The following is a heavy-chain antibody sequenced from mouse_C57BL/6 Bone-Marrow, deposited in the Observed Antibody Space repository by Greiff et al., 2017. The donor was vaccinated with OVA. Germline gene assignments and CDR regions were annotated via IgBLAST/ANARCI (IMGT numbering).Heavy chain of an antibody. CDR2: IDPSDSYT. Sequence: VKLQQPGAELVRPGTSVKLSCKASGYTFTSYWMHWVKQRPGQGLEWIGVIDPSDSYTNSNPKFTGKATLTVDTSSSTAYMQLSSLTSEDSAVYYCARENYYGSSADYWGQGTTLTVSS. D-gene: IGHD1-1*01. J-gene: IGHJ2*01. CDR1: GYTFTSYW. CDR3: ARENYYGSSADY. V-gene: IGHV1-59*01.